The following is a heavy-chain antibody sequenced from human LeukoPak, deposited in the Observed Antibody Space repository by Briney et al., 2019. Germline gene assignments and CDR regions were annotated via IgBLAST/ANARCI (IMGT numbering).Heavy chain of an antibody. Sequence: GGSLRLSCAASGFTFSSYSMNWVRQAPGKGLEWVSFISSSITYKKYADSVKGRFTISRDNAKDALYLQMNSLRVEDTAVYYCARAGGDNYFDNWGQGTLVTVSS. CDR3: ARAGGDNYFDN. J-gene: IGHJ4*02. V-gene: IGHV3-21*01. D-gene: IGHD2-21*02. CDR1: GFTFSSYS. CDR2: ISSSITYK.